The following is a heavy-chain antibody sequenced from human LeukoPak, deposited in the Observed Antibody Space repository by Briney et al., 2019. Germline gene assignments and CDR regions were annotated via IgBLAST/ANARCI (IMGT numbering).Heavy chain of an antibody. D-gene: IGHD1-14*01. Sequence: PGGSLRLSCAASGFTFSSNWMTWVRHAPRQGLEWVGNIKQDGSENIYVDSAKGRFTISRESAKNSLYLKMNSLRAADTAVHYCARDRACTTVIRNHNCYYMDVWGKGTTVTVSS. V-gene: IGHV3-7*01. CDR2: IKQDGSEN. J-gene: IGHJ6*03. CDR1: GFTFSSNW. CDR3: ARDRACTTVIRNHNCYYMDV.